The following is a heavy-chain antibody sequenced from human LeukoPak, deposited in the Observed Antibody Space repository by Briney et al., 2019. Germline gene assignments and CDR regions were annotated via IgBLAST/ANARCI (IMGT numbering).Heavy chain of an antibody. J-gene: IGHJ4*02. CDR1: GYTFTGYY. D-gene: IGHD2-2*01. CDR3: ARLLVVVPAASGENFDY. CDR2: INPNSGGT. V-gene: IGHV1-2*02. Sequence: APVKVSCKASGYTFTGYYMHWVRQAPGQGLEWMGWINPNSGGTNYAQKFQGRVTMARDTSISTAYMELSRLRSDDTAVYYCARLLVVVPAASGENFDYWGQGTLVTVSS.